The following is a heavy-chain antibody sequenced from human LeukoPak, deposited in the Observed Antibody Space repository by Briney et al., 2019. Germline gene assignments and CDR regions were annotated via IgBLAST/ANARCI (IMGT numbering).Heavy chain of an antibody. D-gene: IGHD2-15*01. Sequence: GGSLRLSCAACGFTFSSYAMHWVRQAPGKGLEWVAVISYDGSNKYYADSVKGRFTISRDNSKNTLYLQTNSLRAEETAVYYCARVQGYCSGGSCHHWGQGTLVTVSS. J-gene: IGHJ5*02. CDR2: ISYDGSNK. V-gene: IGHV3-30-3*01. CDR1: GFTFSSYA. CDR3: ARVQGYCSGGSCHH.